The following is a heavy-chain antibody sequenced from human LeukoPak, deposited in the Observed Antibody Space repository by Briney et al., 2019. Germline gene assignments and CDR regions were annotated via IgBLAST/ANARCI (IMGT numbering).Heavy chain of an antibody. CDR2: IKHDGSET. CDR3: AKNGGPHGMDV. Sequence: GGSLRLSCAASGFSFGNYWMTWVRQAPGKGLEWVANIKHDGSETNYVDSVKGRFTISRDNAKNSLHLQMNSLRVEDTAVYYCAKNGGPHGMDVWGQGTTVTVSS. V-gene: IGHV3-7*02. D-gene: IGHD3-16*01. J-gene: IGHJ6*02. CDR1: GFSFGNYW.